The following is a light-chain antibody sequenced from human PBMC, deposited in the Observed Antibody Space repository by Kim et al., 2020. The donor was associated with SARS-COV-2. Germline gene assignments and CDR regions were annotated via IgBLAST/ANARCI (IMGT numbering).Light chain of an antibody. CDR3: NSRDSSGNHI. Sequence: VALGQTVRITCQGDSLRSYYASWYQQKPGQAPVLVIYGKNNRPSGIPDRFSGSSSGNTASLTITGAQAEDEADYYCNSRDSSGNHIFGTGTKVTVL. CDR2: GKN. V-gene: IGLV3-19*01. J-gene: IGLJ1*01. CDR1: SLRSYY.